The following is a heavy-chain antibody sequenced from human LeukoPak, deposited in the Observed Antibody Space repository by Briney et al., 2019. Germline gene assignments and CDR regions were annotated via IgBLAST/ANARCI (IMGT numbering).Heavy chain of an antibody. J-gene: IGHJ5*02. CDR3: AADLPGGAMFDP. Sequence: SVKVSCKASGFTFISSTIQWVRQARGQRLEWMGWIVVGSGNTNYAQNFQERVTITRDMSTSTAYMELSSLRSEDTAVYYCAADLPGGAMFDPWGQGTLVTASS. CDR1: GFTFISST. V-gene: IGHV1-58*02. D-gene: IGHD3-16*01. CDR2: IVVGSGNT.